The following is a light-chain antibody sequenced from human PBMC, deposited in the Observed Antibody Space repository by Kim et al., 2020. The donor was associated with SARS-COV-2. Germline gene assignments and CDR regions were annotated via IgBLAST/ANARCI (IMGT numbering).Light chain of an antibody. CDR2: RNN. J-gene: IGLJ3*02. Sequence: QGAVWLQQHQGHLPKLLSYRNNNRPSGISERFSASRSGNTASLTITGLQPEDEADYYCSAWASSLSAWVFGGGTQLTVL. V-gene: IGLV10-54*04. CDR3: SAWASSLSAWV. CDR1: QG.